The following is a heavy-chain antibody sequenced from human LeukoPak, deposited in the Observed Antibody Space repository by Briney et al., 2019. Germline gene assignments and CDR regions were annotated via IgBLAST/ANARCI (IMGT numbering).Heavy chain of an antibody. CDR2: INSDGIST. CDR1: GFTFSSFW. CDR3: ARDYTYCSGGTCYDRFDY. V-gene: IGHV3-74*01. J-gene: IGHJ4*02. Sequence: GGSLRLSCAASGFTFSSFWMHWVRQAPGKGLVWVSRINSDGISTNYADSVKGRFTISRDNAKNTVYLQMSSLRAEDTAVYYCARDYTYCSGGTCYDRFDYWGQGTLVTVSS. D-gene: IGHD2-15*01.